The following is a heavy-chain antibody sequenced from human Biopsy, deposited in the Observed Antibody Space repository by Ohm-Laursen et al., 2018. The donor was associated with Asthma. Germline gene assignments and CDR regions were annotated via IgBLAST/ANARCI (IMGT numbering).Heavy chain of an antibody. CDR2: ISYDGSST. V-gene: IGHV3-30*03. J-gene: IGHJ6*02. CDR3: ARDSARWLTTSYFYGMDV. Sequence: SLRLSCAAAGFVFSQCGMHWVRLAPGKDLEWLAVISYDGSSTYYGDSAKGRFTVSRDNSKNTLYLQLTGLRAEDTALYYCARDSARWLTTSYFYGMDVWGQGTTVTVSS. D-gene: IGHD5-24*01. CDR1: GFVFSQCG.